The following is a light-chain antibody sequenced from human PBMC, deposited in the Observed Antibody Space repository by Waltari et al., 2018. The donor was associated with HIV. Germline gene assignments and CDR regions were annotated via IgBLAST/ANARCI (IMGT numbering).Light chain of an antibody. CDR2: GAS. CDR3: QQYGSSSWT. Sequence: EIVLTQSPGTLSLSPGERATLSCRASQSVSSSYLAWYQQKPGQAPRLLIYGASRATGIPDRFSGSGSGTDFTLTISRLEPEDFAVYYCQQYGSSSWTFGQGTKVEIK. CDR1: QSVSSSY. V-gene: IGKV3-20*01. J-gene: IGKJ1*01.